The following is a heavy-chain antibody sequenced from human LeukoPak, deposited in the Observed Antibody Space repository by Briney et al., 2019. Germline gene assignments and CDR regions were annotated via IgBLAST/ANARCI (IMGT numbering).Heavy chain of an antibody. CDR1: GGSISDDGYY. D-gene: IGHD4-17*01. J-gene: IGHJ5*02. V-gene: IGHV4-31*03. CDR2: IYYGGTT. CDR3: ARGGATVTDH. Sequence: SQTLSLTCSVSGGSISDDGYYWSWIRQFPGKGLEWIGHIYYGGTTEYSPSLKSRITISRDTSKTQFSLQLNAVTVADTAVYYCARGGATVTDHWGQGTLVTVSS.